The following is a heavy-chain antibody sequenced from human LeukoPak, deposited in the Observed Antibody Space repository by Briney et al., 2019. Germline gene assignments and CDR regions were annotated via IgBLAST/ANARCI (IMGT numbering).Heavy chain of an antibody. J-gene: IGHJ3*02. V-gene: IGHV4-61*02. CDR3: ARGPGSATKEAFDM. Sequence: SETLSLTCIVSGGSISSPPYYWSWIRQPAGKEMEWIGRIYTSGISDYNPSLKSRVTLSIETSKNSFSLRLSSVTATDTAVYYCARGPGSATKEAFDMWGQGTVVTVSS. CDR2: IYTSGIS. D-gene: IGHD2-8*01. CDR1: GGSISSPPYY.